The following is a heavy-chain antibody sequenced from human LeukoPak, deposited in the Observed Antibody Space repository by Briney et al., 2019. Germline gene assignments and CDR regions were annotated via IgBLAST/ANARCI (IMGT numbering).Heavy chain of an antibody. CDR1: GGSFSIYA. D-gene: IGHD3-22*01. V-gene: IGHV7-4-1*02. CDR2: IDTKTGNP. Sequence: AAVTVSFTGSGGSFSIYAISWGRQAPGQGLEWVGWIDTKTGNPTYAQGFTGRFVFSLDTSVSTAYLQISSLKAEDTAMYYCARGRMPIYYYDSSGYYYGAFDIWGQGTMVTVSS. CDR3: ARGRMPIYYYDSSGYYYGAFDI. J-gene: IGHJ3*02.